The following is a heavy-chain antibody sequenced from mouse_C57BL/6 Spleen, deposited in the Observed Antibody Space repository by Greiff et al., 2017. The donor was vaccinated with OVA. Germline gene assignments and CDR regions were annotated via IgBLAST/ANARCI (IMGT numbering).Heavy chain of an antibody. J-gene: IGHJ3*01. V-gene: IGHV5-6*01. CDR2: ISSCGSYT. Sequence: EVQGVESGGDLVKPGGSLKLSCAASGFTFSSYGMSWVRQTPDKRLEWVATISSCGSYTYYPDSVKGRFTISRDNAKNTLYLQMSSLKSEDTAMYYCARPNEDDGYPWFACWGQGTLVTVSA. CDR1: GFTFSSYG. D-gene: IGHD2-3*01. CDR3: ARPNEDDGYPWFAC.